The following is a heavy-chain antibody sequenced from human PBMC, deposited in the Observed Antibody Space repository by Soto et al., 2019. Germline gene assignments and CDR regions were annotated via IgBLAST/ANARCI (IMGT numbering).Heavy chain of an antibody. V-gene: IGHV4-30-4*01. CDR1: GGSISSGDYY. CDR3: ARAVTVVVVDAPGYTDAFDI. D-gene: IGHD2-15*01. Sequence: SETLSLTCTVSGGSISSGDYYWSWIRQPPGKGLEWIGYIYYSGSTYYNPSLKSRVTISVDTSKNQFSLKLSSVTAADTAVYYCARAVTVVVVDAPGYTDAFDIWGQGTMVTVSS. CDR2: IYYSGST. J-gene: IGHJ3*02.